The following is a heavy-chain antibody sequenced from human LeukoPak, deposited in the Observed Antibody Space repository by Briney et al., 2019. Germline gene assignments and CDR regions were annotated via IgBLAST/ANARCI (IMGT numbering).Heavy chain of an antibody. D-gene: IGHD6-19*01. V-gene: IGHV1-2*06. CDR3: ARAGYYGEWLVLDY. Sequence: ASVKVSCKASGYTFTGYYMHWVRQAPGQGLEWMGRINPNSGGTNYAQKFQGRVTMTRDTSISTAYMELSRLRSDDTAVYCCARAGYYGEWLVLDYWGQGTLVTVSS. CDR2: INPNSGGT. J-gene: IGHJ4*02. CDR1: GYTFTGYY.